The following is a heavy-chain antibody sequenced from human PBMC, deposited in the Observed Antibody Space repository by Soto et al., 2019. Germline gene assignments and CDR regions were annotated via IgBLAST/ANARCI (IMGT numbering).Heavy chain of an antibody. CDR2: ISYDGSNK. Sequence: QPGGSLRLSCAASGFTFSSYAMHWVRQAPGKGLEWVAVISYDGSNKYYADSVKGRFTIPRDNAESSLYLQMNSLRAEDTAVYYCARSSGHYRPFDSWGQGTLVTVSS. V-gene: IGHV3-30-3*01. D-gene: IGHD3-22*01. CDR3: ARSSGHYRPFDS. CDR1: GFTFSSYA. J-gene: IGHJ4*02.